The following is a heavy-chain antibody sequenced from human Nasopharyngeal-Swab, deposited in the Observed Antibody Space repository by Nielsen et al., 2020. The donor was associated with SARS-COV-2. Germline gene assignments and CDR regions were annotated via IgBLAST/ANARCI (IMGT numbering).Heavy chain of an antibody. CDR2: IKSKSDGGTT. V-gene: IGHV3-15*01. Sequence: ESLKMSCAASGLTFNNAWMGWVRQAPGKGLEWVGRIKSKSDGGTTDYAAPVKGRFSISRDDSRNTIYVQMNTLQTEDTAVYYCTTDRGITERPLFDFWGQGTLVTVSS. J-gene: IGHJ4*02. CDR1: GLTFNNAW. D-gene: IGHD1-14*01. CDR3: TTDRGITERPLFDF.